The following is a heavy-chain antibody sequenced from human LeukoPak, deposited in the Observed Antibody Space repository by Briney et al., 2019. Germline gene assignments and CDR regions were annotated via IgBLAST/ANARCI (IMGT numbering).Heavy chain of an antibody. D-gene: IGHD5-12*01. V-gene: IGHV3-21*01. J-gene: IGHJ5*02. CDR1: GFTFNSYT. CDR2: ISSSSTYI. Sequence: GGSLRLSCAASGFTFNSYTMNWVRQAPGKGLEWVSSISSSSTYIYYANSVKGRFTISRDNAKNSLYLQMSSLRAEDTAVYYCAKGGYATTNNWFDPWGQGTLVTVSS. CDR3: AKGGYATTNNWFDP.